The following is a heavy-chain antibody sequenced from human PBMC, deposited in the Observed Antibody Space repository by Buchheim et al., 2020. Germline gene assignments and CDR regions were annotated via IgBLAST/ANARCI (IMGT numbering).Heavy chain of an antibody. CDR3: ARAGIGSSGYDYYYYYGMDV. CDR2: INHSGST. D-gene: IGHD3-22*01. V-gene: IGHV4-34*01. J-gene: IGHJ6*02. CDR1: GGSFSGYY. Sequence: QVQLQQWGAGLLKPSETLSLTCAVYGGSFSGYYWSWIRQPPGKGLEWIGEINHSGSTNYNPSLQIRVTLSLDTSKNQFSLNLSSVTAADTAVYYCARAGIGSSGYDYYYYYGMDVWGQGTT.